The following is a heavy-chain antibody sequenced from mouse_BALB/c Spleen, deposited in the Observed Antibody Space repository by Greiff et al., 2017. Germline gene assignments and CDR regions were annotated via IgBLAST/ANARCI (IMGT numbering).Heavy chain of an antibody. Sequence: VMLVESGPGLVAPSQSLSITCTVSGFSLTDYGVSWIRQPPGKGLEWLGVIWGGGSTYYNSALKSRLSISKDNSKSQVFLKMNSLQTDDTAMYYCAKHTRVRDVRGYAMDYWGQGTSVTVSS. CDR3: AKHTRVRDVRGYAMDY. CDR2: IWGGGST. D-gene: IGHD3-1*01. V-gene: IGHV2-6-5*01. CDR1: GFSLTDYG. J-gene: IGHJ4*01.